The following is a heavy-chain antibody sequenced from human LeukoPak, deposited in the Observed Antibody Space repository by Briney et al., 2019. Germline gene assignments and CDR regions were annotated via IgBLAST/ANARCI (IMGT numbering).Heavy chain of an antibody. CDR3: ARDRGDYDSSGYYGYFDY. CDR2: INPNSGGT. CDR1: GYTFTGYY. V-gene: IGHV1-2*02. J-gene: IGHJ4*03. Sequence: ASVKVSCKASGYTFTGYYMHWVRQAPGQGLEWMGWINPNSGGTNYAQKFQGRVTMTRDTSISTAYMELSRLRSDDTAVYYCARDRGDYDSSGYYGYFDYWGQGALVTVSS. D-gene: IGHD3-22*01.